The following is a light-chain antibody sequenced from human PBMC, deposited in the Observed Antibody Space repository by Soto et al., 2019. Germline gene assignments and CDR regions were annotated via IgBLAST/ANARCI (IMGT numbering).Light chain of an antibody. V-gene: IGLV3-1*01. Sequence: SSELTQPPSVSVSPGQTATITCAGDKLGERYVCWYQQKPGQSPVLVLYQDTKRPSGIPERFSGSNSGNTGALTISGSQAMDEADYYCQAWDRTAPVVFVGGTKVTVL. CDR3: QAWDRTAPVV. CDR2: QDT. J-gene: IGLJ2*01. CDR1: KLGERY.